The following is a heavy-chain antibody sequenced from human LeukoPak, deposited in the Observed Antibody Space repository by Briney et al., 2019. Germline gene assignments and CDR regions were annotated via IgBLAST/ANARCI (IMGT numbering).Heavy chain of an antibody. CDR1: GFKFDDYA. Sequence: GGSLRLSCAASGFKFDDYAMHWVRQATGKGLEWVSGISWNSGSIGYADSVRGRFTISRDNAKKSLYLQMNSLRPEDTALYYCTKGSGSGTWYYFDYWGQGTLVIFSS. CDR2: ISWNSGSI. D-gene: IGHD6-13*01. J-gene: IGHJ4*02. V-gene: IGHV3-9*01. CDR3: TKGSGSGTWYYFDY.